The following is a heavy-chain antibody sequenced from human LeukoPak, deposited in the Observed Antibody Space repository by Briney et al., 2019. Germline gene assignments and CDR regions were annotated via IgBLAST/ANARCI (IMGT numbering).Heavy chain of an antibody. CDR2: ISSSSSYI. V-gene: IGHV3-21*04. Sequence: GGSLRLSCAASGFTFSSYSMNWVRQAPGKGLEWVSSISSSSSYIYYADSVKGRFTISRDNAKNSLYLQMNSLRNEDTALYYCAKAQRGIRGVVMGYAMDVWGRGTTVTVSS. CDR3: AKAQRGIRGVVMGYAMDV. D-gene: IGHD3-10*01. J-gene: IGHJ6*02. CDR1: GFTFSSYS.